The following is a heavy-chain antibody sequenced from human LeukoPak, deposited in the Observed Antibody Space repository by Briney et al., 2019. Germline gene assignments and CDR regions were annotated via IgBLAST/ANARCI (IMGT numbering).Heavy chain of an antibody. CDR3: ARSDSGQIDF. CDR2: INSDGSGT. V-gene: IGHV3-74*01. CDR1: GFAFSGYW. D-gene: IGHD5-12*01. Sequence: GGSLRLSCAASGFAFSGYWMHWVRQAPEKGLMWVSRINSDGSGTNYADSVKGRFTISRDNAKNILYLQMNSLGAEDAAVYYCARSDSGQIDFWGQGTLVTVSS. J-gene: IGHJ4*02.